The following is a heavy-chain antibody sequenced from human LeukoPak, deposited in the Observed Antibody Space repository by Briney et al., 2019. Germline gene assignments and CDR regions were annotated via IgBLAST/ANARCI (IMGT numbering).Heavy chain of an antibody. CDR1: GGSFSGFY. D-gene: IGHD1-26*01. Sequence: PSETLSLTCAVYGGSFSGFYWNWIRQPPGKGLEWIGEINHSGSTNYNPSLKSRVTISVDTSKNQFSLKLNSVTAADTAVYYCARGLVGATNNWFDPWGQGTLVTVSS. CDR3: ARGLVGATNNWFDP. J-gene: IGHJ5*02. V-gene: IGHV4-34*01. CDR2: INHSGST.